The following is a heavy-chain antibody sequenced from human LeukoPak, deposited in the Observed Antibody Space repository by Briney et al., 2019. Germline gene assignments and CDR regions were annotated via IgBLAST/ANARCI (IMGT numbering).Heavy chain of an antibody. CDR2: ISWNSGSI. CDR1: GFTFDDYA. V-gene: IGHV3-9*01. Sequence: GGSLRLSCAASGFTFDDYAMHWVRQAPGKGLEWVSGISWNSGSIGYADSVKGRFTISRDNAKNSLYLQMNSLRAEDTALYYCAKASDHYYQSNTGDYWGQGTLVTVSS. D-gene: IGHD3-22*01. CDR3: AKASDHYYQSNTGDY. J-gene: IGHJ4*02.